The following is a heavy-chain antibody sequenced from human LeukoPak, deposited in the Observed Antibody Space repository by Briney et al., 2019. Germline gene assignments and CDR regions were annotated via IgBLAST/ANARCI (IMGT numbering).Heavy chain of an antibody. CDR2: IYYSGST. CDR3: ARGLPGYSGGDDAVDF. J-gene: IGHJ3*01. V-gene: IGHV4-59*01. D-gene: IGHD6-19*01. Sequence: PSETLSLTCTVSGGSITSYYGTWIRQPPGKGLEWIGYIYYSGSTNYNPSLKSRVTISVDTSKNQFSLKLSSVTAADTAMYYCARGLPGYSGGDDAVDFWGQGTVVTVS. CDR1: GGSITSYY.